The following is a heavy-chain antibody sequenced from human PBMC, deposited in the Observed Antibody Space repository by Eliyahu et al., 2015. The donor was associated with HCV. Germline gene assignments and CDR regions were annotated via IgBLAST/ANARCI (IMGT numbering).Heavy chain of an antibody. V-gene: IGHV1-24*01. D-gene: IGHD5-12*01. Sequence: QVXLVXSGAEVXKPGASVKXXCXVSMHWVRQAPGKGLEWMGGFDPEDGETIYAQKFQGRVTMTEDTSTDTAYMELSSLRSEDTAVYYCATDRGYDSDYYGMDVWGQGTTVTVSS. CDR2: FDPEDGET. J-gene: IGHJ6*02. CDR3: ATDRGYDSDYYGMDV.